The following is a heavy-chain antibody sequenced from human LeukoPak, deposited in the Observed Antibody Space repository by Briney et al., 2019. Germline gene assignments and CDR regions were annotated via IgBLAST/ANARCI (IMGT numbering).Heavy chain of an antibody. V-gene: IGHV1-69*04. CDR2: IIPILGIA. D-gene: IGHD6-19*01. J-gene: IGHJ4*02. Sequence: GASVRVSCKASGGTFSSYAISWVRHAPGQGLEWMGRIIPILGIANYAQKFQGRVTITADKSTSTAYMELSSLRSEDTAVYYCARGDRYSSGSDWGQGTLVTVSS. CDR3: ARGDRYSSGSD. CDR1: GGTFSSYA.